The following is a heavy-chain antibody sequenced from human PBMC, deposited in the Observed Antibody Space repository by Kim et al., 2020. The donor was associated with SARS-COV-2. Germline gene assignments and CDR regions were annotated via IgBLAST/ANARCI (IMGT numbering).Heavy chain of an antibody. V-gene: IGHV4-31*03. CDR3: ARDELIAAAGSFYYYGMDV. CDR2: IYYSGST. Sequence: SETLSLTCTVSGGSISSGGYYWSWIRQHPGKGLEWIGYIYYSGSTYYNPSLKSRVTISVDTSKNQFSLKLSSVTAADTAVYYCARDELIAAAGSFYYYGMDVWGQGTTVTVSS. D-gene: IGHD6-13*01. CDR1: GGSISSGGYY. J-gene: IGHJ6*02.